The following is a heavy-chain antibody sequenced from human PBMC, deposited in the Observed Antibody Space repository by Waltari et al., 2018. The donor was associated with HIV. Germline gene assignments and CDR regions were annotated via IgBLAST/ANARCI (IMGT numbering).Heavy chain of an antibody. V-gene: IGHV3-49*03. D-gene: IGHD1-26*01. CDR2: IRSKAYGGTT. CDR3: TRAVLFGSYRYFDY. J-gene: IGHJ4*02. CDR1: GFTFGDNA. Sequence: EVQLVESGGGLVQPGRSLRLSCTASGFTFGDNAMSWFRQAPGKGLEWVGFIRSKAYGGTTEYAASVKGRFTMSIDDSKSIAYLQMNSLKTEDTAVYYCTRAVLFGSYRYFDYWGQGTLVTVSS.